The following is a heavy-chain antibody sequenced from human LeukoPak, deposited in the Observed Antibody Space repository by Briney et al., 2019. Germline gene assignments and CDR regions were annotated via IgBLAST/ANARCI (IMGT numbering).Heavy chain of an antibody. CDR3: ARSGPSVLWSKSFDY. D-gene: IGHD3-10*01. Sequence: GGSLRLSCAAYGITFSDYYMSWIRQAPGKGLEWVSYIRSGGGTIHYADSVKGRFTISRDNAKNSLYLQMSSLRAEDTAIYYCARSGPSVLWSKSFDYWGQGALVTVSS. J-gene: IGHJ4*02. CDR2: IRSGGGTI. V-gene: IGHV3-11*01. CDR1: GITFSDYY.